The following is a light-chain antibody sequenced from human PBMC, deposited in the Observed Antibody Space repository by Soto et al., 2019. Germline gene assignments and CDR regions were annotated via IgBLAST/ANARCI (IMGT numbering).Light chain of an antibody. CDR3: QQYNDWTLT. CDR1: QSVSSN. V-gene: IGKV3-15*01. Sequence: EIVMTQSPATLSVSPGERATLSCRASQSVSSNLAWYQQKPGQAPRLLIYGASTRATGIPARFSVSGSGPEFTLTNSSLQSEDFAVYYCQQYNDWTLTFGGGTKVDIK. CDR2: GAS. J-gene: IGKJ4*01.